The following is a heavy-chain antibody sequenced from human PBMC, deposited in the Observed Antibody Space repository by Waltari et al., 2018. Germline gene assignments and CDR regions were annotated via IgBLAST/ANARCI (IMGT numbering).Heavy chain of an antibody. CDR2: MDPERGET. CDR1: GYTLTELS. Sequence: QVQLVQSGAEVKKPGASVKVSCKVSGYTLTELSMHWVRQAPVKGLEWMGGMDPERGETNYAQKFQGRGTMTEDTSTDTAYMELSSLRSEDTAVYYCATPSWGGSYYYFDYWGQGTLVTVSS. V-gene: IGHV1-24*01. CDR3: ATPSWGGSYYYFDY. J-gene: IGHJ4*02. D-gene: IGHD1-26*01.